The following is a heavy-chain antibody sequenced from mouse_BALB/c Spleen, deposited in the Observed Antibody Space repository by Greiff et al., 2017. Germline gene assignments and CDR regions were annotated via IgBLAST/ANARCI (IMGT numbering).Heavy chain of an antibody. V-gene: IGHV3-2*02. J-gene: IGHJ2*01. D-gene: IGHD1-1*01. CDR1: GYSITSDYA. Sequence: EVQLQQSGPGLVKPSQSLSLTCTVTGYSITSDYAWNWIRQFPGNKLEWMGYISYSGSTSYNPSLKSRISITRDTSKNQFFLQLNSVTTEDTATYYCARNYGYGSSYDFDYWGQGTTLTVSS. CDR3: ARNYGYGSSYDFDY. CDR2: ISYSGST.